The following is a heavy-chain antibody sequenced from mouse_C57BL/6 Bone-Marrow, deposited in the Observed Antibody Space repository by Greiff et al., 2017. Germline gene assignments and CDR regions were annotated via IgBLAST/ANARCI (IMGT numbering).Heavy chain of an antibody. CDR2: ISYDGSN. CDR3: AREGITTVVAFDY. CDR1: GYSITSGYY. V-gene: IGHV3-6*01. J-gene: IGHJ2*01. Sequence: ESGPGLVKPSQSLSLTCSVTGYSITSGYYWNWIRQFPGNKLEWMGYISYDGSNNYNPSLKNRISITRDTSKNQFLLKLNSVTTEDTATYYCAREGITTVVAFDYWGQGTTLTVSS. D-gene: IGHD1-1*01.